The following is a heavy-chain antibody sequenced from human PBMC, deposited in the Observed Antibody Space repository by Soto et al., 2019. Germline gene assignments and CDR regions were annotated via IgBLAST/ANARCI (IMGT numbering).Heavy chain of an antibody. J-gene: IGHJ6*02. Sequence: QVQLVQSGAEAKKPGASVTVSCKASGHTFTDHYIHWVRQAPGQGLELIGWVNPNTGGTFSAQKVQGRVTKTWGRAFMTASVELSRLTSDDTAVEYCARDHISSLAPMEAPCAVAVWGQGTTVTASS. CDR1: GHTFTDHY. CDR2: VNPNTGGT. D-gene: IGHD2-21*01. CDR3: ARDHISSLAPMEAPCAVAV. V-gene: IGHV1-2*02.